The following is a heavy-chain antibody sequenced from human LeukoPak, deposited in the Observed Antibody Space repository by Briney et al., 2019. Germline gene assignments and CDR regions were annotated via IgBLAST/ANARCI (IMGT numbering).Heavy chain of an antibody. CDR2: ISGSGGST. V-gene: IGHV3-23*01. CDR3: AKENYYDFWSGYSDRGYYFDY. D-gene: IGHD3-3*01. Sequence: GGSLRLSWAASGFTFSSHAMSWVRQAPGKGLEWVSAISGSGGSTYYADSVKGRFTISRDNSKNTLYLQMNSLRAEDTAVYYCAKENYYDFWSGYSDRGYYFDYWGQGTLVTVSS. J-gene: IGHJ4*02. CDR1: GFTFSSHA.